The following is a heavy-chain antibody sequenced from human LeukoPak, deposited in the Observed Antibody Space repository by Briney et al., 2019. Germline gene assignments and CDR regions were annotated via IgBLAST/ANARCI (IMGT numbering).Heavy chain of an antibody. D-gene: IGHD6-19*01. Sequence: PGGSLRLSCAASGFTFSSYAMSWVRQAPGKGLEWVSAISGSGGSTYYADSVKGRFTISRDNSKNTLYLQMNSLRAEDTAVYYCARARWYSSGWDFFDYWGQGTLVTVSS. V-gene: IGHV3-23*01. J-gene: IGHJ4*02. CDR1: GFTFSSYA. CDR2: ISGSGGST. CDR3: ARARWYSSGWDFFDY.